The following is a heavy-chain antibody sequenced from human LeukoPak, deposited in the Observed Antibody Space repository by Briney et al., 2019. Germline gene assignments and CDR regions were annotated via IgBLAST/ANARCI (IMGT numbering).Heavy chain of an antibody. V-gene: IGHV1-18*01. CDR1: GYYFSNYG. CDR3: TRSDHYYGSGSPPNWFDP. Sequence: ASVKVSCKASGYYFSNYGISWVRQAPGQGPEWMGWISVYNGNTQYAQKFQGRVTMTTDTSTSTAYMELRSLRSDDTAVYYCTRSDHYYGSGSPPNWFDPWGQGTLVTVSS. D-gene: IGHD3-10*01. J-gene: IGHJ5*02. CDR2: ISVYNGNT.